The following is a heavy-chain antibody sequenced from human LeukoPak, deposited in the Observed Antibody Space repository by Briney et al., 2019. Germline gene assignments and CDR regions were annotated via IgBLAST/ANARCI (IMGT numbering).Heavy chain of an antibody. Sequence: GESLKISFKGSGYSFSDFWIVWVRQMPGQGLEWMGIIYPGDSDTRYSPSFQGQVTISADKSISTAYLQWSSLKASDTAMYYCARDDRGSLRGDYFDYWGQGTLVTVSS. CDR3: ARDDRGSLRGDYFDY. V-gene: IGHV5-51*01. CDR1: GYSFSDFW. D-gene: IGHD3-10*02. J-gene: IGHJ4*02. CDR2: IYPGDSDT.